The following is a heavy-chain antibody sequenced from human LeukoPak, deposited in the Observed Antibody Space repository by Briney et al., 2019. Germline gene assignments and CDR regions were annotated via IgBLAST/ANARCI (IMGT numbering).Heavy chain of an antibody. CDR3: ARGRGAARDGYIYA. J-gene: IGHJ4*02. CDR2: IYTSGST. D-gene: IGHD5-24*01. Sequence: SETLSLTCTVSGGSISSGSYYWSWIRQPAGKGLEWIGRIYTSGSTNYNPSLKSRVTISVDTSKNQFSLKLSSVTAADTAVYYCARGRGAARDGYIYAWGQGTLVTVSS. CDR1: GGSISSGSYY. V-gene: IGHV4-61*02.